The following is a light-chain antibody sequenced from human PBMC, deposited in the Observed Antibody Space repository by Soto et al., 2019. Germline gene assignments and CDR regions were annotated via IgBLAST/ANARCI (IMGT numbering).Light chain of an antibody. V-gene: IGKV1-27*01. CDR1: QGIGVY. CDR3: QKYNSAPLS. Sequence: DIQMTQSPSSLSASLGDRVTITCRASQGIGVYLAWFQQKPGKVPKLLIYAASTLQSGVPSRFRGSVSWTDFTLNISSLQPEDVATYYCQKYNSAPLSFCGGTKVEIK. J-gene: IGKJ4*01. CDR2: AAS.